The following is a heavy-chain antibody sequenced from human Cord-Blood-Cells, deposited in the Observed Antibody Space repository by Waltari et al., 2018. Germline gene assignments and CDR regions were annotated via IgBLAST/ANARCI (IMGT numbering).Heavy chain of an antibody. CDR1: GGSISSYY. Sequence: QVQLQESGPGLVKPSETLSLTCTVSGGSISSYYWTWIRLPPGKGLEWIGYIYYSGSTNYNPSLKSRVTISVDTSKNQFSLKLSSVTAADTAVYYCARGSKYSSSLLDYWGQGTLVTVSS. CDR3: ARGSKYSSSLLDY. V-gene: IGHV4-59*01. D-gene: IGHD6-6*01. CDR2: IYYSGST. J-gene: IGHJ4*02.